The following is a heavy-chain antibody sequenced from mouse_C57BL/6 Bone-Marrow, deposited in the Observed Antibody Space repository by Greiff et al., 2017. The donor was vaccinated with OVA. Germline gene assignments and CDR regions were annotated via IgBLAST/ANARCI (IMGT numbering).Heavy chain of an antibody. J-gene: IGHJ4*01. CDR3: AKGGYSNSYAMDY. D-gene: IGHD2-5*01. CDR1: GYTFTSYW. CDR2: IDPNSGGT. V-gene: IGHV1-72*01. Sequence: VKLVESGAELVKPGASVKLSCKASGYTFTSYWMHWVKQRPGRGLEWIGRIDPNSGGTKYNEKFKSKATLTVDKPSSTAYMQLSSLTSEDSAVYYCAKGGYSNSYAMDYWGQGTSVTVSS.